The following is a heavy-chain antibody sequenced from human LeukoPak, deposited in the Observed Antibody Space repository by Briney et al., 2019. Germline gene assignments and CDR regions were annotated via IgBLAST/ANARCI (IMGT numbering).Heavy chain of an antibody. D-gene: IGHD4-17*01. CDR1: GGSISSYY. CDR2: IYYSGST. V-gene: IGHV4-59*01. J-gene: IGHJ4*02. CDR3: ARALTETTVTPFDY. Sequence: SETLSLTCTVSGGSISSYYWSWIRQPSGKGLEWIGYIYYSGSTNYNPSLKSRVTISVDTSKNQFSLKLSSVTAADTAVYYCARALTETTVTPFDYWGQGTLVTVSS.